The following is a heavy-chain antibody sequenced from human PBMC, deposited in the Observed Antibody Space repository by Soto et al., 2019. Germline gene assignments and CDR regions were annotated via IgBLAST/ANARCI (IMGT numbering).Heavy chain of an antibody. CDR1: GFTVSGNY. V-gene: IGHV3-66*01. D-gene: IGHD2-15*01. CDR2: MHSGGST. Sequence: EVQLGESGGGLVQPGTSLRLSCAASGFTVSGNYMSWVRQAPGEGLEWVSVMHSGGSTYYADSVKGRFTISRDSSKNTLYLQMNSLRADDTAVYYCARMGSRYYFDYWGQGTLVTVSS. CDR3: ARMGSRYYFDY. J-gene: IGHJ4*02.